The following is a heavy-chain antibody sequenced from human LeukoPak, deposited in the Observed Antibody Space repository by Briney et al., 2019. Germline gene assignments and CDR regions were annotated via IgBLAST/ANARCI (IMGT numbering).Heavy chain of an antibody. V-gene: IGHV4-59*01. CDR1: GGSISSYY. CDR3: ARRSPRPTYGSWSYWVRNWFDP. D-gene: IGHD3-10*01. CDR2: IYYSGRT. Sequence: SETLSLTCTVSGGSISSYYWSWIRQPPGKGLEWIGYIYYSGRTNYNPSLKSRVTISVDTSKNQFSLKLSSVTAADTAVYYCARRSPRPTYGSWSYWVRNWFDPWGQGTLVTVSP. J-gene: IGHJ5*02.